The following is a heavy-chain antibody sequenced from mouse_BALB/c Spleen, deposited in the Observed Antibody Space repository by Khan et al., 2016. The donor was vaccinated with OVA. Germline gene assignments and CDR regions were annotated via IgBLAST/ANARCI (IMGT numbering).Heavy chain of an antibody. V-gene: IGHV3-2*02. D-gene: IGHD1-2*01. CDR3: ARTARIKY. J-gene: IGHJ2*01. Sequence: EVQLQESGPGLVQPSQSLSLTCTVTGYSITSGYGWNWIRQFPGNKLEWMGYISYSGSTNYNPSLKSRISITRDTSKNQFFLQYNSVTTEDTATYYCARTARIKYWGQGTTLTVSS. CDR2: ISYSGST. CDR1: GYSITSGYG.